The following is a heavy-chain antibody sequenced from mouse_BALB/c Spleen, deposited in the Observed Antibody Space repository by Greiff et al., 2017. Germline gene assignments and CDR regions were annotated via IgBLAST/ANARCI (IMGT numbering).Heavy chain of an antibody. CDR1: GFTFSDYY. CDR2: ISDGGSYT. CDR3: ARGDYGSSLAY. D-gene: IGHD1-1*01. V-gene: IGHV5-4*02. J-gene: IGHJ3*01. Sequence: VQLKESGGGLVKPGGSLKLSCAASGFTFSDYYMYWVRQTPEKRLEWVATISDGGSYTYYPDSVKGRFTISRDNAKNNLYLQMSSLKSEDTAMYYCARGDYGSSLAYWGQGTLVTVSA.